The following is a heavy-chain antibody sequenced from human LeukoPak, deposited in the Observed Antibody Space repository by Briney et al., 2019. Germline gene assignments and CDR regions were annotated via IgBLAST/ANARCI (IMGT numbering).Heavy chain of an antibody. V-gene: IGHV4-59*08. D-gene: IGHD3-22*01. CDR1: GGSISSYY. Sequence: SETLSLTCTVSGGSISSYYWSWIRQPPGKGLEWIGYIYYSGSSNYNPSLKSRVTISVDTSKNQFSLKLSSVTAADTAVYYCASTAAGYDSSGYYPDYWGQGTLVTVSS. CDR2: IYYSGSS. J-gene: IGHJ4*02. CDR3: ASTAAGYDSSGYYPDY.